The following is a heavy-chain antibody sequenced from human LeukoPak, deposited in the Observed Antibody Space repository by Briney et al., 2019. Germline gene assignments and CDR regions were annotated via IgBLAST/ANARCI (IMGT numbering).Heavy chain of an antibody. CDR1: GFTFSSYS. J-gene: IGHJ4*02. Sequence: GGSLRLSCAASGFTFSSYSMNWVRQAPGKGLEWVSYISSSSTIYYADSVKGRFTISRDNAKNSLYLQMNSLRAEDTAVYYCARDVVPAASIDYWGQGTLVTVSS. V-gene: IGHV3-48*04. CDR3: ARDVVPAASIDY. D-gene: IGHD2-2*01. CDR2: ISSSSTI.